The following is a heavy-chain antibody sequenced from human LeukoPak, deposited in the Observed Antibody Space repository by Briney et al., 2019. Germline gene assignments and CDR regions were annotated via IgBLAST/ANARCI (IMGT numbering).Heavy chain of an antibody. CDR3: ARGGAPPYDFWSGYESYDFDY. CDR2: IYYSGST. CDR1: GGSISSYY. D-gene: IGHD3-3*01. J-gene: IGHJ4*02. Sequence: KTSETLSLTCTVSGGSISSYYWSWIRQPQGKGLEWIGYIYYSGSTNYNPSLKSRVTISVDTSKNQFSLKLSSVTAADTAVYYCARGGAPPYDFWSGYESYDFDYRGQGTLVTVSS. V-gene: IGHV4-59*01.